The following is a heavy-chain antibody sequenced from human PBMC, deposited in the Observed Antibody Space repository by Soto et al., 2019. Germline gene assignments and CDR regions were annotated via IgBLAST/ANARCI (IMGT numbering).Heavy chain of an antibody. V-gene: IGHV3-23*01. Sequence: GGSLRLSCAASGFTFSSYAMSWVRQAPGKGLEWVSAISGSGGSTYYADSVKGRFTISRDNSKNTLYLQMNSLRAEDTAVYYWAKKDPAVYCGYNFLSELGGGDYWGQGTLVTVSS. CDR1: GFTFSSYA. CDR3: AKKDPAVYCGYNFLSELGGGDY. D-gene: IGHD6-25*01. CDR2: ISGSGGST. J-gene: IGHJ4*02.